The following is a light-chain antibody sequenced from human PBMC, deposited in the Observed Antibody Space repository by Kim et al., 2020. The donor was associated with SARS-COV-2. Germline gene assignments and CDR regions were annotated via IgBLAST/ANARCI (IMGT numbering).Light chain of an antibody. V-gene: IGLV1-47*01. CDR1: SSNLGRTY. CDR2: ANN. Sequence: GQRVTISCSGSSSNLGRTYVYWYQQVPGTAPKLLIYANNQRPSGVPDRFSGSKSGTSASLAISGLRSEDEAEYYCAAWDDSLSVWMFGGGTQLTVL. CDR3: AAWDDSLSVWM. J-gene: IGLJ3*02.